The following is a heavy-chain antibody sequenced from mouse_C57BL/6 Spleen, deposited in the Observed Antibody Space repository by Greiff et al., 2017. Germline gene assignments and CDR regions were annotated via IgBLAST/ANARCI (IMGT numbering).Heavy chain of an antibody. CDR2: INPSNGGT. D-gene: IGHD2-1*01. J-gene: IGHJ1*03. Sequence: QVQLEEPGTELVKPGASVKLSCKASGYTFTSYWMPWVKQRLGQGLEWVGNINPSNGGTNYNEKVKSKATLTVDKSSSTAYMQLSSLTSEDSEVCYCAYGNYFWYFDVWSTGTTVTVSS. CDR3: AYGNYFWYFDV. CDR1: GYTFTSYW. V-gene: IGHV1-53*01.